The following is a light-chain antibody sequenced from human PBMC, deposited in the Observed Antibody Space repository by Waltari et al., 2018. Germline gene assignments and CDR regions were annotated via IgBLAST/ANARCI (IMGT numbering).Light chain of an antibody. CDR1: QNVRRGC. V-gene: IGKV3-20*01. J-gene: IGKJ1*01. CDR2: GAS. CDR3: HQYGTSPWT. Sequence: EIVLTHSPGTLSLSPGERAPLSCWASQNVRRGCLVWYQQKPGQAPRLLIYGASSRATGIPDRFRGSGSGTDFTLTISRLEPEDFAVYHCHQYGTSPWTFDQGTKVEIK.